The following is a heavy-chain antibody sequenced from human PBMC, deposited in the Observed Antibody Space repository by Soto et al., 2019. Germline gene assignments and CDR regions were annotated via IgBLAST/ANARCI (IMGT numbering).Heavy chain of an antibody. J-gene: IGHJ4*02. Sequence: EVQLVQSGGGLVQPGGSLRLSCAAYGFTFSDYYMDWVRRAPGKGLEWVGRIRNKANNYATEYAASLKGRVTFSRDDSENSLYLQMNSLETEDTAVYWCTREKRYYNNLTSFYFDNWGQGTLVTVSS. CDR2: IRNKANNYAT. CDR1: GFTFSDYY. D-gene: IGHD3-10*01. V-gene: IGHV3-72*01. CDR3: TREKRYYNNLTSFYFDN.